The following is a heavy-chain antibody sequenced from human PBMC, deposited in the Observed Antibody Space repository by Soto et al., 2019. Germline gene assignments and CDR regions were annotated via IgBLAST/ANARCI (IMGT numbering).Heavy chain of an antibody. CDR3: ARAFYGVDL. CDR1: GGSITSGGYS. CDR2: IYQSGSA. V-gene: IGHV4-30-2*06. Sequence: KLSETLSLTCTVSGGSITSGGYSWSWIRQSPGQGLEWIGYIYQSGSAFYNPSLKTRATILVDRSKNQFSLNLTSVTAADAAVYYCARAFYGVDLWGQGTTVTVSS. J-gene: IGHJ6*02.